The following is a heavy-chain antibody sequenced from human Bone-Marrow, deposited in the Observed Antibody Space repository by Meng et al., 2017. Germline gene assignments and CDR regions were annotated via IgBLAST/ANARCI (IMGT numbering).Heavy chain of an antibody. CDR3: ARGYGSGSYSPLDY. CDR2: IWYDGSNK. V-gene: IGHV3-33*01. D-gene: IGHD3-10*01. CDR1: GFTFSSYG. J-gene: IGHJ4*02. Sequence: VQLEESGGGLVHPGGSLRLSCAASGFTFSSYGMHWVRQAPGKGLEWVAVIWYDGSNKYYADSVKGRFTISRDNSKNTLYLQMNSLRAEDTAVYYCARGYGSGSYSPLDYWGQGTLVTVSS.